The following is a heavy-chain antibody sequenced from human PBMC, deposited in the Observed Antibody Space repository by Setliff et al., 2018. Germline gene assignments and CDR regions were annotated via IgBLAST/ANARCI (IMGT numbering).Heavy chain of an antibody. CDR3: ARGSGRGYSYGLFDY. Sequence: PSETLSLTCTVSGGSVSTYYWGWIRQPPGKGLEWIGFIFYSGYTHYNPSLKSRVTMSVDVSRDQFSLELSSVTAADTAVYFCARGSGRGYSYGLFDYWGQGSLVTVSS. V-gene: IGHV4-59*02. CDR1: GGSVSTYY. CDR2: IFYSGYT. D-gene: IGHD5-18*01. J-gene: IGHJ4*02.